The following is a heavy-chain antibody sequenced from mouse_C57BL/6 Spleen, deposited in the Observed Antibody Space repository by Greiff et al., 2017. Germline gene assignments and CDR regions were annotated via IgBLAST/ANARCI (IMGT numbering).Heavy chain of an antibody. V-gene: IGHV1-19*01. CDR2: INPYNGGT. CDR3: AESPYDSSYYFDY. CDR1: GYTFTDYY. D-gene: IGHD2-4*01. J-gene: IGHJ2*01. Sequence: VPLQQSGPVLVKPGASVQMSCKASGYTFTDYYLNWVKQSHGTSLEWIGVINPYNGGTNYNQTFKGKATLTVDKSTSTAYMELNSLTSEDSAVYYCAESPYDSSYYFDYWGQGTTLTVSS.